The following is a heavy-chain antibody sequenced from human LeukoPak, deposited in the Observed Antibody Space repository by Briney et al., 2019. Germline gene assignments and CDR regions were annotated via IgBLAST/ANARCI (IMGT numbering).Heavy chain of an antibody. Sequence: ASVKVSCKASGYTFTSYYMHWVRQAPGQGLEWMGIINPSGGSTSYAQKFQGRVTMTRDTSTSAVYMELSSLRSEDTAVYYCAREKGSLIAVAGLAFDYWGQGTLVTVSS. CDR2: INPSGGST. D-gene: IGHD6-19*01. J-gene: IGHJ4*02. CDR1: GYTFTSYY. CDR3: AREKGSLIAVAGLAFDY. V-gene: IGHV1-46*01.